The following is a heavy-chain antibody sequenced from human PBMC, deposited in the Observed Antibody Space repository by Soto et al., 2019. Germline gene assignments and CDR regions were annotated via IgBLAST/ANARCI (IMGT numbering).Heavy chain of an antibody. V-gene: IGHV4-39*01. CDR2: IYYSGST. Sequence: SETLSLTCTVSGGSISSSSYYWGWIRQPPGKGLEWIGSIYYSGSTYYNPSLKSRVTISVDTSKNQLSLKPSSVTAADTAVYYCARRARSSGSSGWFDPWGQGTLV. CDR3: ARRARSSGSSGWFDP. D-gene: IGHD6-19*01. CDR1: GGSISSSSYY. J-gene: IGHJ5*02.